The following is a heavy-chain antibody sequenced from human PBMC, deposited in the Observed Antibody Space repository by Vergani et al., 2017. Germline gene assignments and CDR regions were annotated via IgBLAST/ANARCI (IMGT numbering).Heavy chain of an antibody. Sequence: QVQLVESGGGVVQPGRSLRLSCAASGFTFSSYAMHWVRQAPGKGLEWVAVISYDGSNKYYADSVKRRFTISRDNSKNTLYLQMNSLRAEDTAVYYCARVSGGGIYVRALDYWGQGTLVTVSS. J-gene: IGHJ4*02. CDR1: GFTFSSYA. CDR2: ISYDGSNK. V-gene: IGHV3-30*01. D-gene: IGHD5/OR15-5a*01. CDR3: ARVSGGGIYVRALDY.